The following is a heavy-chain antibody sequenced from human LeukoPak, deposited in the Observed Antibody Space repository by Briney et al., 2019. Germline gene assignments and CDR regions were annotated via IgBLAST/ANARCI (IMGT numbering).Heavy chain of an antibody. CDR1: GFTFSSYG. CDR2: ISYDGSNK. V-gene: IGHV3-30*18. D-gene: IGHD5-18*01. CDR3: AKEADGGYSYGYSYKPYYYYYMDV. Sequence: PGGSLRLSCAASGFTFSSYGMHWVRQAPGKGLEWVAVISYDGSNKYYADSVKGRFTISRDNSKNTLYLQMNSLRAEDTAVYYCAKEADGGYSYGYSYKPYYYYYMDVWGKGTTVTVSS. J-gene: IGHJ6*03.